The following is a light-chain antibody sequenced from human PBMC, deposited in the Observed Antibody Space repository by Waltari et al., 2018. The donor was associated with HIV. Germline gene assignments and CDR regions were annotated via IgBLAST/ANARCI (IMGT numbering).Light chain of an antibody. CDR1: PFNIGTNH. J-gene: IGLJ3*02. CDR3: ATWDDSLSGRWV. CDR2: KHS. V-gene: IGLV1-47*01. Sequence: QSVLTQPPSASGSPGQRGTISCFGSPFNIGTNHVYWYQQLPGAAPRLLIYKHSQRPSGVPDRFSGSKSGTSASLAISGLRSEDEAEYYCATWDDSLSGRWVFGGGTKLTVL.